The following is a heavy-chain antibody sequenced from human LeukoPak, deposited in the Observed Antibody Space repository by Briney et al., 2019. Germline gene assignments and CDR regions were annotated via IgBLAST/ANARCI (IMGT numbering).Heavy chain of an antibody. D-gene: IGHD5-18*01. V-gene: IGHV1-69-2*01. CDR2: VDPEDGET. CDR3: ATRGYSYGYNY. Sequence: ASVKISCKVSGYTFTDYYMHWVQQAPGKGLEWMGLVDPEDGETMYAEKFQGRVTITADTSTDTAYMELSSLRSEDTAVYYCATRGYSYGYNYWGQGTLVTVSS. J-gene: IGHJ4*02. CDR1: GYTFTDYY.